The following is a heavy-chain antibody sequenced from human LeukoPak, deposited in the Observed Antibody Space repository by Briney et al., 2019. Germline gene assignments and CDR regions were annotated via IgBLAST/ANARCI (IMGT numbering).Heavy chain of an antibody. V-gene: IGHV3-21*04. Sequence: PGGSLRLSCAASGSTFSTYSMNWVRQAPGKGLEWVSSISSSSSYIYYADSVKGRFTISRDNAKTSLCLQLNTLRAEDTAVYYCTSGGDYTYLDYWGQGTLVTVSS. CDR2: ISSSSSYI. D-gene: IGHD4-11*01. J-gene: IGHJ4*02. CDR3: TSGGDYTYLDY. CDR1: GSTFSTYS.